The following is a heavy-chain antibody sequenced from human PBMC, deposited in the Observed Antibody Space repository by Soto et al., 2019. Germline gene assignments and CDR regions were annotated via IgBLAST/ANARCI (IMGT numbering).Heavy chain of an antibody. Sequence: AETLSLTCAVYGGSFSGYYWIWIRQPPGKGLEWIVEINHSGSTNYNPSLKSRVTISVDTSKNQFSLKLSSVTAADTAVYYCARGNGSGSQYYYYYGMDVWGQGTTVTVSS. J-gene: IGHJ6*02. V-gene: IGHV4-34*01. D-gene: IGHD3-10*01. CDR3: ARGNGSGSQYYYYYGMDV. CDR1: GGSFSGYY. CDR2: INHSGST.